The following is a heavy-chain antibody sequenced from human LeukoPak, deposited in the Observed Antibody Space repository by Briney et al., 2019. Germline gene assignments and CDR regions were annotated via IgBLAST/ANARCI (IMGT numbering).Heavy chain of an antibody. CDR3: ARGIAVRGVIITNWFDP. CDR2: INPNSGGT. Sequence: ASVKVSFKASGYTFTGYYMHWVRQAPGQGLEWMGWINPNSGGTNYAQKFQGRVTMTRDTSISTAYMELSRLRSDDTAVYYCARGIAVRGVIITNWFDPWGQGTLVTVSS. J-gene: IGHJ5*02. CDR1: GYTFTGYY. D-gene: IGHD3-10*01. V-gene: IGHV1-2*02.